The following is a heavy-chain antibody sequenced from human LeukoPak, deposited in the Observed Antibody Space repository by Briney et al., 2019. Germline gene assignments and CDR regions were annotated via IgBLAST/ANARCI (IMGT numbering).Heavy chain of an antibody. CDR1: GGSISSGGYY. V-gene: IGHV4-30-2*01. D-gene: IGHD4-17*01. CDR2: IYHSGST. Sequence: SETLSLTCTVSGGSISSGGYYWSWIRQPPGKGLEWSGYIYHSGSTYYNPSLKSRVTISVDRSKNQFSLKLSSVTAADTAVYYCARGDYGDYGTRPLFDYWGQGTLVTVSS. CDR3: ARGDYGDYGTRPLFDY. J-gene: IGHJ4*02.